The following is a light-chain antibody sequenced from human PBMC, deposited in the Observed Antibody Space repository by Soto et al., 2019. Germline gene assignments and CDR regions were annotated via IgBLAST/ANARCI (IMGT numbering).Light chain of an antibody. J-gene: IGKJ4*01. Sequence: DIQMTQSPSTLSASVGDRVTITCRASQSISSWLAWYQQKPGKAPKLLIYDASSLESGVPSRFSGSGSGTEFTLTTSSLQPDDFATYYCQQYNSYSPLTFGGGTTVEIK. V-gene: IGKV1-5*01. CDR2: DAS. CDR1: QSISSW. CDR3: QQYNSYSPLT.